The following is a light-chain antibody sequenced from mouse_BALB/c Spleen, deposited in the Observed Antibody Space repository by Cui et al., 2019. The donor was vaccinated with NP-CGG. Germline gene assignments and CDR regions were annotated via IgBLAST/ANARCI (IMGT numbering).Light chain of an antibody. V-gene: IGLV1*01. CDR2: GTK. CDR3: ALWYSNHWV. J-gene: IGLJ1*01. Sequence: QAVVTQESALTTSPGETVTLTCRSSTGAVTTSNYANWVQEKPDHLFTGLIGGTKYRAPGVPARFSGSLIGDKAALTITGAQTEDEAIYFCALWYSNHWVFGGGTKLTVL. CDR1: TGAVTTSNY.